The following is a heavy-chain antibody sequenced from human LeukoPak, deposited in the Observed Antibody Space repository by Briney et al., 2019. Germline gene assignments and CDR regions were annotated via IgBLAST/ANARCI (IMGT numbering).Heavy chain of an antibody. D-gene: IGHD3-10*01. CDR1: GASISSGSYY. CDR3: ARDEGYGSGSYYRYSWFDP. Sequence: PSETLSLTCTVSGASISSGSYYWSWIRQPAGKGLEWIGRIYTSGSTNYNPSLKSRVTISVDTSKNQFSLKLSSVTAADTAVYYCARDEGYGSGSYYRYSWFDPWGQGTLVTVSS. CDR2: IYTSGST. V-gene: IGHV4-61*02. J-gene: IGHJ5*02.